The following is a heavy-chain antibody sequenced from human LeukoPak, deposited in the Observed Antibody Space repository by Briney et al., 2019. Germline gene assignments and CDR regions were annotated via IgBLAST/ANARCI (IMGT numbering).Heavy chain of an antibody. CDR2: INTNTGNP. CDR1: GGTFSSYA. CDR3: ARDLERAIKQQRGGNWFDP. J-gene: IGHJ5*02. Sequence: ASVKVSCKASGGTFSSYAISWVRQAPGQGLEWMGWINTNTGNPTYAQGFTGRFVFSLDTSVSTAYLQISSLKAEDTAVYYCARDLERAIKQQRGGNWFDPWGQGTLVTVSS. D-gene: IGHD6-13*01. V-gene: IGHV7-4-1*02.